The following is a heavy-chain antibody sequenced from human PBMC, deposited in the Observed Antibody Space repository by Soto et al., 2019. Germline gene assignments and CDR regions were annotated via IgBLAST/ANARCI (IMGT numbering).Heavy chain of an antibody. CDR2: IIPIFGTA. D-gene: IGHD6-6*01. V-gene: IGHV1-69*01. Sequence: QVQLVQSGAEVKKPGSSVKVSCKASGGTFSSYAISWVRQAPGQGLEWMGGIIPIFGTANYAQKFQGRVTITADESTSTAYMELSSLRSEDTAVYYCARYKRAARRGKYYYGMDVWGQGTTVTVSS. CDR1: GGTFSSYA. J-gene: IGHJ6*02. CDR3: ARYKRAARRGKYYYGMDV.